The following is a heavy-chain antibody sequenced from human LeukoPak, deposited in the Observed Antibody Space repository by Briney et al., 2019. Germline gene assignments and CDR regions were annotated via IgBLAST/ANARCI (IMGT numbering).Heavy chain of an antibody. V-gene: IGHV1-3*01. Sequence: ASVKVSCKASGHTFTTYGLHWVRQAPGQRPEWMGWINEGNGNTKYSQKFQGRVTITRDTSAGTAYMKLSSLRSEDTAVYYCARDGGYFDWISDYWGQGTLVTVSS. CDR3: ARDGGYFDWISDY. J-gene: IGHJ4*02. D-gene: IGHD3-9*01. CDR1: GHTFTTYG. CDR2: INEGNGNT.